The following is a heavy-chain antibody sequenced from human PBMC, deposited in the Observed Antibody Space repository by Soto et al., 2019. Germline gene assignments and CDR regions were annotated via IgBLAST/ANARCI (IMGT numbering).Heavy chain of an antibody. D-gene: IGHD6-19*01. CDR1: GFTFSSYA. Sequence: GGSLRLSCAASGFTFSSYAMSWVRQAPGKGLEWVPAISCSGGSTYYADPVKGRLTISRDNSKNTLYLQMNSLRAEDTAVYYCAKDHGSGWDQTPNFDYWGQGTLVTVSS. J-gene: IGHJ4*02. CDR3: AKDHGSGWDQTPNFDY. V-gene: IGHV3-23*01. CDR2: ISCSGGST.